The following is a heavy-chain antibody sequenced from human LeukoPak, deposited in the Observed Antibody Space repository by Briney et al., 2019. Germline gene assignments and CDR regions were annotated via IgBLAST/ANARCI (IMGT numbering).Heavy chain of an antibody. J-gene: IGHJ4*02. CDR3: ARGLYSYAIN. V-gene: IGHV4-4*02. CDR1: GGSISSSNW. D-gene: IGHD3-16*01. Sequence: PSETLSLTCAVSGGSISSSNWWSWVRQPPGKGLEWIGEIYHSGGTNYNPSLKSRVTMSVDTSKNQLSLKLRSVTAADTAVYYCARGLYSYAINWGQRTLVTVSS. CDR2: IYHSGGT.